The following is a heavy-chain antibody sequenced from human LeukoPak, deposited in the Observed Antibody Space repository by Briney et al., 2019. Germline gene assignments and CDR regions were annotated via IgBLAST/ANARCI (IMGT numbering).Heavy chain of an antibody. CDR1: GFTFSSYN. D-gene: IGHD5-12*01. V-gene: IGHV3-74*01. CDR3: VRDVGYSAYD. J-gene: IGHJ4*02. CDR2: IKNDGITT. Sequence: PGGSLRLSCAASGFTFSSYNMQWVRQAPGKGLVWVSLIKNDGITTTYADSVKGRFTISRDNAMNTVFLQMNSLRAEDTAVYYCVRDVGYSAYDWGQGTLVTVSS.